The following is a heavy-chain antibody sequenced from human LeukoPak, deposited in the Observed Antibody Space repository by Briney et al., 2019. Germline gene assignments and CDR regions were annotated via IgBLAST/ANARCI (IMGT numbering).Heavy chain of an antibody. CDR3: ARGRNPRTLAVAGGLFDY. CDR2: INHSGST. V-gene: IGHV4-34*01. CDR1: GGSFSGYY. J-gene: IGHJ4*02. D-gene: IGHD6-19*01. Sequence: PSETLSLTCAVYGGSFSGYYWSWIRQPPGKGLEWIGEINHSGSTNYNPSLKSRVTISVDTSKNQFSLKLSSVTAADTAVYYCARGRNPRTLAVAGGLFDYWGQGTLVTVSS.